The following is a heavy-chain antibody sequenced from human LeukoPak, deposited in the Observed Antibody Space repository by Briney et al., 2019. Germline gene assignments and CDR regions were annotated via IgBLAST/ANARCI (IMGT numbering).Heavy chain of an antibody. CDR3: ARDRRSDDIWSGFRDF. CDR1: GYTFTSYG. J-gene: IGHJ4*02. D-gene: IGHD3-3*01. CDR2: ISAYGGNT. Sequence: ASVKVSCKASGYTFTSYGSSWVRQAPGQGLEWMGYISAYGGNTKYARKLQGRVTMTTDTSTSTAYLDLRSMLSDDTAVYYCARDRRSDDIWSGFRDFWGQGTLVAVSS. V-gene: IGHV1-18*01.